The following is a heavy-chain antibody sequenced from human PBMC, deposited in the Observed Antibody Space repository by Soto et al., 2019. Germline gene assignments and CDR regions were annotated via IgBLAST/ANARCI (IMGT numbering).Heavy chain of an antibody. D-gene: IGHD5-12*01. CDR3: ARSSGYVPGGY. V-gene: IGHV4-38-2*01. CDR2: IHHSGST. CDR1: GYPISSGYY. J-gene: IGHJ4*02. Sequence: SETLSLTCAVSGYPISSGYYWGWIRQPPGKGLEWIGIIHHSGSTYYNPSLRSRITISVDTSKNQFSLKMPSVTAADTAVYYCARSSGYVPGGYWGLGILVTVSS.